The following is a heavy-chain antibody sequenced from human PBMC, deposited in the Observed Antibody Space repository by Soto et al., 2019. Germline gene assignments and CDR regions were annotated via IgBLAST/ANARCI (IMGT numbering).Heavy chain of an antibody. Sequence: QVQLVESGGGVVQPGRSLRLSCAASGFTFSRYGMNWVRQAPGKGLEWVAGIGHDGSSKYYADSVKGRLTIFRDNSKNTMNVQMTNLRVEDTAVDYCAGDRGSDSGYGHAFDIWGQGTRVTVSS. D-gene: IGHD5-12*01. J-gene: IGHJ3*02. CDR1: GFTFSRYG. CDR3: AGDRGSDSGYGHAFDI. CDR2: IGHDGSSK. V-gene: IGHV3-33*01.